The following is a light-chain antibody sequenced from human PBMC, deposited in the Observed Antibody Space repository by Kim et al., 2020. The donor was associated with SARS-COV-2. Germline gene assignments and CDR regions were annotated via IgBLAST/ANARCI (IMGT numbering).Light chain of an antibody. V-gene: IGKV3-11*01. CDR3: QQRSNWPPLT. CDR2: RAP. Sequence: PGDTATLSRRASQDVSSFLARYHTEPRQAPRLPIYRAPNRATGIPARFSGNGSGTDFTLTISSLAPEDFAVYSCQQRSNWPPLTFGGGTKVDI. J-gene: IGKJ4*01. CDR1: QDVSSF.